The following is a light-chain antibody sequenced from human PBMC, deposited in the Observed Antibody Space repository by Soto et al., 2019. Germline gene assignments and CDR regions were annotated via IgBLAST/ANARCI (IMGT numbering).Light chain of an antibody. CDR2: DAS. CDR3: QRYNSNSRT. Sequence: DIQMTQSPSTLSASVGDRVTITYRASQNVDNWVAWYQQKPGKAPKFLIYDASNLESGVPSRFSGRGSGTEFTLTISSLQPDDFATYYCQRYNSNSRTFGQGTRV. J-gene: IGKJ1*01. CDR1: QNVDNW. V-gene: IGKV1-5*01.